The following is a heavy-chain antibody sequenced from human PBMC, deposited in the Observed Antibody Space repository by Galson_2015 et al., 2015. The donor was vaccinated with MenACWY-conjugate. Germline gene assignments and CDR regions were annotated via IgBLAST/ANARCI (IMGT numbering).Heavy chain of an antibody. V-gene: IGHV3-74*01. Sequence: SLRLSCAASGFIFNTYWMHWVRHAPGKGLVWVSRINPGGSSTTYADSVRDRFTISRDSAKNTLYLQMNSLRPEDTAVFYCAKTRGASFYFDSWGQGTLVTVSS. D-gene: IGHD1-26*01. CDR1: GFIFNTYW. CDR3: AKTRGASFYFDS. CDR2: INPGGSST. J-gene: IGHJ4*02.